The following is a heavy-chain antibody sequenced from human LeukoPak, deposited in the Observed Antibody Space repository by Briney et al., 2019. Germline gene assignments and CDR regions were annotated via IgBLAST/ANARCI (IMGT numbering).Heavy chain of an antibody. D-gene: IGHD3-16*01. J-gene: IGHJ4*02. CDR1: GYSFTAYY. CDR3: ARAFTVTSDY. CDR2: INPNSGGT. Sequence: ASVKVSCKASGYSFTAYYMHWVRQAPGQGLEWMGWINPNSGGTNYAQNFQGRVTMTRDTSISTAYMELSRLRSDDTAVYYCARAFTVTSDYWGQGTLVTVSS. V-gene: IGHV1-2*02.